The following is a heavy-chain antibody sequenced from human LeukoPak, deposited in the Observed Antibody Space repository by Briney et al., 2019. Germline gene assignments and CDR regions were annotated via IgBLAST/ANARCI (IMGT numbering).Heavy chain of an antibody. D-gene: IGHD2-2*01. V-gene: IGHV4-39*01. Sequence: SSGTLSLTCTVSGGSIGGSSYYWGWIRQPPGKGLEWIGSIYYSGSTYYNPSLKSRVTISVDTSKNQFSLKLSSVTAADTAVYYCARQVLEWALIVVVPAALLDYWGQGTLVTVSS. CDR3: ARQVLEWALIVVVPAALLDY. CDR1: GGSIGGSSYY. CDR2: IYYSGST. J-gene: IGHJ4*02.